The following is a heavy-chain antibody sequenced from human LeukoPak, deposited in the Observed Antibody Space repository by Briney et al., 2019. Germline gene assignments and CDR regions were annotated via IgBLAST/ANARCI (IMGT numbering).Heavy chain of an antibody. J-gene: IGHJ4*02. CDR1: GFAVSGNY. CDR3: ARLYSGSYSDY. CDR2: IYSGGST. V-gene: IGHV3-53*01. D-gene: IGHD1-26*01. Sequence: PGGSLRLSCAASGFAVSGNYMSWVRQAPGKGLEWVSIIYSGGSTYYADSVKGRFTMSRDNSKNTVFLQMNSLRDEDTAVYYCARLYSGSYSDYWGQGTLVIVSS.